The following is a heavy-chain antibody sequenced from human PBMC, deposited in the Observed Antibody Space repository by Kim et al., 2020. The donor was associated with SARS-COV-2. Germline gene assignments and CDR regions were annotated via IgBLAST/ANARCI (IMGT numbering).Heavy chain of an antibody. CDR1: GFTFSSYS. CDR3: ARVGRGDGMDV. CDR2: ISSSSSYI. J-gene: IGHJ6*02. Sequence: GGSLRLSCAASGFTFSSYSMNWVRQAPGKGLEWVSSISSSSSYIYYADSVKGRFTISRDNAKNSLYLQMNSLRAEDTAVYYCARVGRGDGMDVWGQGTTVTVSS. D-gene: IGHD1-26*01. V-gene: IGHV3-21*01.